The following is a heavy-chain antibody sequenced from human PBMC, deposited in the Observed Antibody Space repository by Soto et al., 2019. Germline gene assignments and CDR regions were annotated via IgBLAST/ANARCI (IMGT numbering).Heavy chain of an antibody. CDR3: ASGPRPSSAGTGAY. D-gene: IGHD1-1*01. Sequence: GSLRLSCALSGFDSSYYWIQWFRQSPGKGLEWVSRIDPDGTTTNYADSVKGRFSVSRDNAKKTIYLQMNSLTADDTALYYCASGPRPSSAGTGAYWGEGTLVTVSS. J-gene: IGHJ1*01. V-gene: IGHV3-74*01. CDR2: IDPDGTTT. CDR1: GFDSSYYW.